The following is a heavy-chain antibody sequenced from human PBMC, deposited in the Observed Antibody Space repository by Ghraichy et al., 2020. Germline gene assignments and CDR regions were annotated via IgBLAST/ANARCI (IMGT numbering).Heavy chain of an antibody. CDR2: ITTSGGST. J-gene: IGHJ4*02. V-gene: IGHV3-23*01. D-gene: IGHD7-27*01. Sequence: GGSLRLSCAASGFSVSNYSMNWVRQAPGKGLEWVAGITTSGGSTYNADSVKGRFTIFRDNSKNTLNLQMNSLRAEDAAGHYCGKPDWGWGQGTLVTVSP. CDR3: GKPDWG. CDR1: GFSVSNYS.